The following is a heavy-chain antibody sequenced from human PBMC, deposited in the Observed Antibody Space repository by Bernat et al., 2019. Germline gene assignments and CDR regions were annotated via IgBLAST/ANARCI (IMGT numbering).Heavy chain of an antibody. CDR3: AKGHGYNPYYYYYMDV. V-gene: IGHV3-23*04. CDR2: ISGSGGST. Sequence: EVQLVESGGGVVRPGGSLRLSCAASGFTFSSYAMSWVRQAPGKGLEWVSAISGSGGSTYYADSVKGRFTISRDNSKNTLYLQMNSLRAEDTAVYYCAKGHGYNPYYYYYMDVWGKGTTVTVSS. D-gene: IGHD1-1*01. J-gene: IGHJ6*03. CDR1: GFTFSSYA.